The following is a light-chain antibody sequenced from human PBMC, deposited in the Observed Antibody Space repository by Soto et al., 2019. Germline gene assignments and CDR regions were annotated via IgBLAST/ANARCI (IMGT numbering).Light chain of an antibody. CDR2: TAS. CDR1: QSISSH. CDR3: QQRYSTPIS. J-gene: IGKJ5*01. V-gene: IGKV1-39*01. Sequence: DIRMTQSPSSLSASVGDTVTITCRASQSISSHLNWYQQKPGKAPNLLMYTASNLQSGVPSRLSGSGSGTDFTLTISSLQPEDCATYDCQQRYSTPISFGQGTRLEIK.